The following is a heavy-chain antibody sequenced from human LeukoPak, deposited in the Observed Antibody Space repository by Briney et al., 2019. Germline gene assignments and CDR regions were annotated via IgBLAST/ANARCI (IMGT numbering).Heavy chain of an antibody. CDR3: AKGNDFWSGYYRDY. CDR2: ISSTSTFI. CDR1: GFTFSRYS. J-gene: IGHJ4*02. V-gene: IGHV3-21*01. D-gene: IGHD3-3*01. Sequence: GGSLRLSCAASGFTFSRYSMNWVRQAPGKGLEWVASISSTSTFIYSADSVKGRFTISRDTAKNSLFLQMNSLRAEDTAIYYCAKGNDFWSGYYRDYWGQGTLVTVSS.